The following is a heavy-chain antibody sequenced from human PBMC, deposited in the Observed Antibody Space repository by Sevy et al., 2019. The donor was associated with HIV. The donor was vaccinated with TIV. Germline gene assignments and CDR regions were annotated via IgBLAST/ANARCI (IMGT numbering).Heavy chain of an antibody. V-gene: IGHV2-5*02. CDR1: EFSLSTIGVA. D-gene: IGHD3-16*02. CDR2: IYWDDHK. Sequence: SGPTLVNPTQPLTLTCTFSEFSLSTIGVAVGWIRQPPGRALEWLALIYWDDHKVYSPSLKSRLTITKDTSKNQVVLTLPNVNPVDTATYSFAHRPPLYRGSRLGYFDYWGQGILVTVSS. CDR3: AHRPPLYRGSRLGYFDY. J-gene: IGHJ4*02.